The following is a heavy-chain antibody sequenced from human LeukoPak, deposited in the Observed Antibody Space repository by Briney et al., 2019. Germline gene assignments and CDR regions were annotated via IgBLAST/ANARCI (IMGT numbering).Heavy chain of an antibody. V-gene: IGHV3-49*04. D-gene: IGHD6-13*01. Sequence: PGRSLRLSCTASGFTFGDYAMSWVRQAPGKGLEWVGFIRSKAYGGTTEHAASVKGRFTISRDDSKSIAYLQMNSLKTEDTAVYYCTRDLYSSSWYRDFDYWGQGTLVTVSS. CDR1: GFTFGDYA. J-gene: IGHJ4*02. CDR2: IRSKAYGGTT. CDR3: TRDLYSSSWYRDFDY.